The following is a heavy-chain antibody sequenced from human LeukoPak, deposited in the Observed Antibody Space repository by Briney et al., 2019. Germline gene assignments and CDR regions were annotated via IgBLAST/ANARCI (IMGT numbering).Heavy chain of an antibody. CDR3: AKFHHDSDAFDI. D-gene: IGHD1-1*01. J-gene: IGHJ3*02. Sequence: GSLRLSCAASGFTFSSYGMHWVRQAPGKGLEWVAFIRYDGSNKYYADSVKGRFTISRDNSKNTLYLQMNSLRAEDTAVYYCAKFHHDSDAFDIWGQGTMVTVSS. CDR1: GFTFSSYG. CDR2: IRYDGSNK. V-gene: IGHV3-30*02.